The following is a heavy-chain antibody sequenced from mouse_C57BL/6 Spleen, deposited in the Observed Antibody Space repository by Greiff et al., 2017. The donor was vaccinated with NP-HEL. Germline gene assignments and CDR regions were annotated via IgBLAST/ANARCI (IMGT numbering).Heavy chain of an antibody. Sequence: EVKLVESGPGLVKPSQSLSLTCSVTGYSITSGYYWNWIRQFPGNKLEWMGYISYDGSNNYNPSLKNRISITRDTSKNQFFLKLNSVTTEDTATYYCARDGDYYGRGYAMDYWGQGTSVTVSS. J-gene: IGHJ4*01. D-gene: IGHD1-1*01. CDR2: ISYDGSN. CDR3: ARDGDYYGRGYAMDY. CDR1: GYSITSGYY. V-gene: IGHV3-6*01.